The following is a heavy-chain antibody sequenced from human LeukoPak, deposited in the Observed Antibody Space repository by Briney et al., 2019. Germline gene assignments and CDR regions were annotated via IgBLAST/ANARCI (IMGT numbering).Heavy chain of an antibody. J-gene: IGHJ3*02. CDR2: IYHSGST. Sequence: SETLSLTCAVSGGSISSGGYSWSWIRQPPGKGLEWIGYIYHSGSTYYNPSLKSRVTISVDRSKNQFSLKLSSVTAADTAVYYCARELTLPQGDAFDIWGQGTMVTVSS. CDR3: ARELTLPQGDAFDI. CDR1: GGSISSGGYS. D-gene: IGHD2/OR15-2a*01. V-gene: IGHV4-30-2*01.